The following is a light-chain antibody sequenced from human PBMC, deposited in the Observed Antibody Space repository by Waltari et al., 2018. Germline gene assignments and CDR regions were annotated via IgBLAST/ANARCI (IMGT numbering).Light chain of an antibody. CDR2: GND. CDR1: GSNIGTNT. Sequence: QSVLTQPPSASATAGQRVTISCSGSGSNIGTNTVNWYQQVPGPAPKLVIYGNDQRPPGVPDRISGSKSGTSGSRAISGLRSEDEADYYCSSWDGSLSGLVFGGGTRLTVL. V-gene: IGLV1-44*01. CDR3: SSWDGSLSGLV. J-gene: IGLJ2*01.